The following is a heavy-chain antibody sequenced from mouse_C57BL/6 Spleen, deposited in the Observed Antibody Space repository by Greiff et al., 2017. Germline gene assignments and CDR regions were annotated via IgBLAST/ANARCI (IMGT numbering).Heavy chain of an antibody. D-gene: IGHD3-2*02. CDR1: GYTFTDYE. CDR2: IDPGTGGT. J-gene: IGHJ3*01. CDR3: TRRGAAQAWFAY. Sequence: QVQLQQSGAELVRPGASVTLSCKASGYTFTDYEMHWVKQTPVHGLEWIGAIDPGTGGTAYNQKFKGKAILTADKSSSTAYMELRSLTSEDAAVYYCTRRGAAQAWFAYWGQGTLVTVSA. V-gene: IGHV1-15*01.